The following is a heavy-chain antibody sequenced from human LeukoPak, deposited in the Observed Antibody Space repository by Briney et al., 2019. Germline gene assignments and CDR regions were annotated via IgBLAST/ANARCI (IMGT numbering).Heavy chain of an antibody. CDR1: GYTFTSFA. D-gene: IGHD6-19*01. CDR2: ISTYSGNT. Sequence: GASVKVSCKASGYTFTSFAIHWVRQAPGQGLEWMGWISTYSGNTNYAQKLQGRATMTTDTSTTTAYMELRSLRSDDTAVYYCAREAVGHFGMDVWGQGTTVTVSS. V-gene: IGHV1-18*01. J-gene: IGHJ6*02. CDR3: AREAVGHFGMDV.